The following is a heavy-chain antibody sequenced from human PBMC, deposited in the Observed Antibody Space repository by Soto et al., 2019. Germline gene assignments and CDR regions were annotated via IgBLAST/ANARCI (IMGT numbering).Heavy chain of an antibody. Sequence: QVHLVESGGGVVQPGRSLRLSCAASGFTFSDYGMNWVRQAPGKGLEWLAVLSRDGNERYYADSLKGRFTISRDNSENALYMEMSSVRVEDTAVYYCGKVSGRRLGWFDSWGQGNQVTVSS. CDR2: LSRDGNER. CDR1: GFTFSDYG. J-gene: IGHJ5*01. CDR3: GKVSGRRLGWFDS. V-gene: IGHV3-30*18. D-gene: IGHD1-26*01.